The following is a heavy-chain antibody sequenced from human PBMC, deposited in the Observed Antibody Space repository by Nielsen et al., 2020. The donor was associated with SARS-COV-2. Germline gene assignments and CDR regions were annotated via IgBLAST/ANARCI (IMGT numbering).Heavy chain of an antibody. CDR3: AREDSWELLRTYDALDI. CDR2: ISFDGSDE. D-gene: IGHD1-26*01. J-gene: IGHJ3*02. CDR1: GFPFSSFA. Sequence: GESLKISCAASGFPFSSFAMHWVRQAPGKGLKWVAVISFDGSDEYSADSVKGRFTISRDNAKNTLYLQMTSLRTEDTAVYYCAREDSWELLRTYDALDIWGQGTMVSVSS. V-gene: IGHV3-30-3*01.